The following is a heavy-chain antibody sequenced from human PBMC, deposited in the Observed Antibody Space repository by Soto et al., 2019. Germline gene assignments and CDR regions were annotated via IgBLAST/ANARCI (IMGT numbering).Heavy chain of an antibody. Sequence: GASVKVSCKASGDTFTTYDINWVRQATGHGLEWMGWINPNSGNIGYAQRFQGRVTMTRDTAIRTAYMEASSLRSDGTAVYYCARGRASGSYYLLDYWGQGTLVTVSS. CDR3: ARGRASGSYYLLDY. CDR2: INPNSGNI. D-gene: IGHD3-10*01. V-gene: IGHV1-8*01. J-gene: IGHJ4*02. CDR1: GDTFTTYD.